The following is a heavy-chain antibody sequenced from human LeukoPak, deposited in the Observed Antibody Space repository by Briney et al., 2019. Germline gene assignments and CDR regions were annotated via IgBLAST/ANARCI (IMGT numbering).Heavy chain of an antibody. V-gene: IGHV3-9*03. D-gene: IGHD6-19*01. CDR2: ISWNSGSI. Sequence: PGGSLRLSCAASGFTFDDYARHWVRQAPGKGLEWVSGISWNSGSIGYADSVKGRFTISRDNAKNSLYLQMNSLRAEDMALYYCAKSRAVAGYFDNWGQGTLVTVSS. CDR3: AKSRAVAGYFDN. J-gene: IGHJ4*02. CDR1: GFTFDDYA.